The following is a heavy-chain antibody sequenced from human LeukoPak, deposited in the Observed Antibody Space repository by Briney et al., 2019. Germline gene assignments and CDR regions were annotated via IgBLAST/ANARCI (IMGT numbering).Heavy chain of an antibody. CDR2: IYTSGST. Sequence: SETLSLTCTVSGGSISSYYWSWIRQPAGKGLEWIGRIYTSGSTNYNPSLKSQVTMSVDTSKNQFSLKLSSVTAADTAVYYCAREIADDCSSTSCYTYFAYWGQGTLVTVSS. J-gene: IGHJ4*02. D-gene: IGHD2-2*02. CDR3: AREIADDCSSTSCYTYFAY. V-gene: IGHV4-4*07. CDR1: GGSISSYY.